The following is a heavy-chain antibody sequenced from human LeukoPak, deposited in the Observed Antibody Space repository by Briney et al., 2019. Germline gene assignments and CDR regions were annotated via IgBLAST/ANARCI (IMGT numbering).Heavy chain of an antibody. Sequence: PAQTLSLTCAVSGDSISSGGYSWSWIRQTPGKGLEWIAYIHDSGSTYNNPSLKTRLSISIDTSKNQFSLKLNSVTAADTAVYYCARKSGREYYFDYWGQGTLVTVSS. J-gene: IGHJ4*02. CDR2: IHDSGST. V-gene: IGHV4-30-4*07. CDR3: ARKSGREYYFDY. CDR1: GDSISSGGYS.